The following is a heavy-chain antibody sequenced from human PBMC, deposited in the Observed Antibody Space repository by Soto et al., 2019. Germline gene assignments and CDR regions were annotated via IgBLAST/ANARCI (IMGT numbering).Heavy chain of an antibody. D-gene: IGHD2-8*01. CDR2: IGTIRDT. CDR1: GFTFSTYD. V-gene: IGHV3-13*01. CDR3: ARGRSNQYESSPPPKFDP. Sequence: GGSLRLSCAASGFTFSTYDMHWVRQATGKGLEWVSAIGTIRDTYYLDSVKGRFTTSRENAKNSVYLQMNSLRAGDTAVYYCARGRSNQYESSPPPKFDPWGRGTLVTVSS. J-gene: IGHJ5*02.